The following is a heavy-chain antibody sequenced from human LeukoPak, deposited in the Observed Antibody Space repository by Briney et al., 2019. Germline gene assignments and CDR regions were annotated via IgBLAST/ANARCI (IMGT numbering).Heavy chain of an antibody. CDR3: TTVNY. J-gene: IGHJ4*02. Sequence: AGGSLRLSCAASGFTFSSYGMHWVRQAPGKGLEWVAFIRYDGSNKYYADSVKGRFTISRDNSKNTLYLQMNSLKTEDTAAYYCTTVNYWGQGTLVTVSS. CDR2: IRYDGSNK. V-gene: IGHV3-30*02. CDR1: GFTFSSYG.